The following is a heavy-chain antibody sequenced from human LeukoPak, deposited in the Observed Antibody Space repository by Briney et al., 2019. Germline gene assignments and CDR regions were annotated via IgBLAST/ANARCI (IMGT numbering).Heavy chain of an antibody. D-gene: IGHD5-24*01. CDR1: GYTFTGYY. V-gene: IGHV1-2*02. CDR2: INPNSGST. J-gene: IGHJ6*02. CDR3: ARDDRDGYNYYYYYGMDV. Sequence: ASVKASCKASGYTFTGYYMHWVRQAPGQGLEWMGWINPNSGSTNYAQKFQGRVTMTRDTSISTAYMELSRLRSDDTAVYYCARDDRDGYNYYYYYGMDVWGQGTTVTVSS.